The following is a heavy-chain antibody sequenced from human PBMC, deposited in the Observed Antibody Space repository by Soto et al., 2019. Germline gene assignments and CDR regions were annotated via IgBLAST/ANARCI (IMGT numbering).Heavy chain of an antibody. CDR1: GFTFSSYG. CDR3: ARDQGWLRLRRNYYGMDV. V-gene: IGHV3-33*01. D-gene: IGHD5-12*01. J-gene: IGHJ6*02. CDR2: IWYDGSNK. Sequence: QVQLVESGGGVVQPGRSLRLSCAASGFTFSSYGMHWVRQAPGKGLEWVAVIWYDGSNKYYADSVKGRFTISRDNSKNTLDLQMNSLRAEDTAVYYWARDQGWLRLRRNYYGMDVWGQGTTVTVSS.